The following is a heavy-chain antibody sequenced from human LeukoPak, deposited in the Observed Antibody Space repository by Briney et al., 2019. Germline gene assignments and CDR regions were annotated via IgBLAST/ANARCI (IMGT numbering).Heavy chain of an antibody. V-gene: IGHV7-4-1*02. CDR3: AIHPSDSSGYFSY. D-gene: IGHD3-22*01. CDR2: IDTKTGNP. Sequence: ASVKVSCKASGYTFISCAINWVRQAPGQGLEYMGWIDTKTGNPTYAQGFTGRFVFSLDTSVSTAYLQISSLKAEDTAVYCCAIHPSDSSGYFSYWGQGALVTVSS. CDR1: GYTFISCA. J-gene: IGHJ4*02.